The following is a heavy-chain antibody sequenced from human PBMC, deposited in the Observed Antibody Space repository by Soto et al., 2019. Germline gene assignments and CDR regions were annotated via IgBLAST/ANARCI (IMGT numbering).Heavy chain of an antibody. Sequence: QVQLQESGPGLVKPSETLSLTCTVSGGSISSYYWSWIRQPPGKGLEWIGYIYYSGSTNYNPSLKSRVTISVDTSKNQFALKLSSVTAADTAVYYCARRYVASFAYWGQGTLVTVSS. J-gene: IGHJ4*02. CDR3: ARRYVASFAY. CDR2: IYYSGST. D-gene: IGHD3-16*01. CDR1: GGSISSYY. V-gene: IGHV4-59*01.